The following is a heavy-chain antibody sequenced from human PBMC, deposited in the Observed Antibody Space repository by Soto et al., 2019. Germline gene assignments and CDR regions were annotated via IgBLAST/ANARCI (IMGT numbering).Heavy chain of an antibody. Sequence: NPSETLSLTCSFSVDSVISGDYYWSWIRQPPGKGLEWIGHVHFSGSTNYIPSLKSRLTMSVDTAKNQFSLKLNSVTAADTAVYYCARIPVDTYMIYWSDPWGQGTQVTVSS. J-gene: IGHJ5*02. V-gene: IGHV4-61*08. CDR1: VDSVISGDYY. D-gene: IGHD3-16*01. CDR2: VHFSGST. CDR3: ARIPVDTYMIYWSDP.